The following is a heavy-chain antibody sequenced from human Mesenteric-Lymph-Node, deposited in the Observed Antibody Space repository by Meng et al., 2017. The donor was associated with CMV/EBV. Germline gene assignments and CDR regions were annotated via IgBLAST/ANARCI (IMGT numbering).Heavy chain of an antibody. V-gene: IGHV3-74*01. CDR2: INSDGSST. J-gene: IGHJ3*02. D-gene: IGHD6-6*01. CDR1: GFIFSSYW. CDR3: AKDNVRYSSSSLGFEI. Sequence: GGSLRLSCAASGFIFSSYWMHWVRQAPGKGLVWVSRINSDGSSTSYADSVKGRFTISRDNAKNTLYLQMNSLRAEDTAVYYCAKDNVRYSSSSLGFEIWGQGTMVTVSS.